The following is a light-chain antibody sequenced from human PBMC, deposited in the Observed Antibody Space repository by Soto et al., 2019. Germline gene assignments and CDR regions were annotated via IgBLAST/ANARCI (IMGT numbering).Light chain of an antibody. J-gene: IGLJ3*02. V-gene: IGLV2-8*01. CDR2: EVT. CDR3: TSYAGSNTFVV. Sequence: QSVLTQPPSASGSPGQSVAISCTGTSSDVGGYSYVSWYQQHPGKAPKLMIYEVTKRPSGVPDRFSGSKSGNTASLTVSGLQAEDEADYYCTSYAGSNTFVVYGGGTKLTVL. CDR1: SSDVGGYSY.